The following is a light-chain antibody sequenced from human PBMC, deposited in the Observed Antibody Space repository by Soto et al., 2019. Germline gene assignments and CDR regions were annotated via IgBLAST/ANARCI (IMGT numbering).Light chain of an antibody. CDR3: HQYNNWPPYT. Sequence: EIVMAQSPATLSVSPGERATLSCRASQSVSSDLAWYQQKRGQAPRLLIYGASSRATGIPARFSGSGSGTEFTLAISSLQSEDFAIYYCHQYNNWPPYTFGQGTKVDIK. CDR1: QSVSSD. CDR2: GAS. J-gene: IGKJ2*01. V-gene: IGKV3-15*01.